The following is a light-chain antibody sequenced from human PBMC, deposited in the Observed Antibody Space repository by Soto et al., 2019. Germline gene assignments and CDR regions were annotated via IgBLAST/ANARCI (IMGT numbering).Light chain of an antibody. V-gene: IGKV3-15*01. CDR1: QSVSRN. Sequence: EVVMTQSPATLSVSPGERATLSCRASQSVSRNLAWYQQKPGQAPRLLIYGASTRATDIPARFSGSGSGTEFTLTISSLQSEDFAVYYCQQYNNWPAFGPGTKVDIK. J-gene: IGKJ3*01. CDR2: GAS. CDR3: QQYNNWPA.